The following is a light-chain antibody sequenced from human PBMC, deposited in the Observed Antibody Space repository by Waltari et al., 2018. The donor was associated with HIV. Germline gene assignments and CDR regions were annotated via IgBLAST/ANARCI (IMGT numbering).Light chain of an antibody. CDR1: QSLLNSFNNMNY. V-gene: IGKV4-1*01. CDR2: WAS. Sequence: DIVVPQSPDALAVSLGERSTINCKSRQSLLNSFNNMNYLAWYQQRPGRPPKLLIYWASTRESGVPDRFSGSGSGTDFTLTIGSLQAEDVAVYYCQQYYDTPWTFGQGTKVEIK. CDR3: QQYYDTPWT. J-gene: IGKJ1*01.